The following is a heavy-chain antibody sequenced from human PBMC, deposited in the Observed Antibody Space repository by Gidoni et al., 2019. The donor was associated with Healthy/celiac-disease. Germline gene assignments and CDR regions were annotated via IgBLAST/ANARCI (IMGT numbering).Heavy chain of an antibody. D-gene: IGHD2-21*02. CDR3: ARIGAYCGGDCYSIGNTSRWSRRRDY. CDR1: GGSFSGYY. CDR2: INHSGST. Sequence: QVQLQQWGAGLLKPSETLSLTCAVYGGSFSGYYWSWIRQPPGKGLEWIGEINHSGSTTYNPSLKSRVTISVDTSKNQFSLKLSSVTAADTAVYYCARIGAYCGGDCYSIGNTSRWSRRRDYWGQGTLVTVSS. V-gene: IGHV4-34*01. J-gene: IGHJ4*02.